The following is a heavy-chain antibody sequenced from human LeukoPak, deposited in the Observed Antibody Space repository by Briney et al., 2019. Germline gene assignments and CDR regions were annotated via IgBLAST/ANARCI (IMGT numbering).Heavy chain of an antibody. D-gene: IGHD3-3*01. V-gene: IGHV3-74*01. J-gene: IGHJ5*02. Sequence: GGSLRLSCAASGFTSSSYWMHWVRQAPGKGLVWVSRFNSDGSSTTYADSVKGRFTISRDNAKNTLYLQMNSLRAEDTAVYYCARVNYDFWSFLTWGQGTLVTVSS. CDR2: FNSDGSST. CDR3: ARVNYDFWSFLT. CDR1: GFTSSSYW.